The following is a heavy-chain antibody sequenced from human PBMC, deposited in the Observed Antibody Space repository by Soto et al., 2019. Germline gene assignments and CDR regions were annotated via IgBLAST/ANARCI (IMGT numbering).Heavy chain of an antibody. J-gene: IGHJ4*02. Sequence: PSETLSLTCTVSGGSLSSGTYYWSWIRQPPGKGLEWIGYIYHSGSSQSNPSLKSRVTISIDTSKNQFSLELRSVTAADTAVYYCARDLLDTTVDYYFDSWGPGRLVTVPQ. D-gene: IGHD4-17*01. CDR1: GGSLSSGTYY. CDR2: IYHSGSS. CDR3: ARDLLDTTVDYYFDS. V-gene: IGHV4-30-4*01.